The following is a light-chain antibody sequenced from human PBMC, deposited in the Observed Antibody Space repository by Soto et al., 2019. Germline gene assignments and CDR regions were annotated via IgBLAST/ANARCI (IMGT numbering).Light chain of an antibody. V-gene: IGKV1-39*01. CDR3: QQSYSTTWT. J-gene: IGKJ1*01. CDR1: QGIITY. Sequence: DIQMTQSPSSLSASVGDRVTITCRASQGIITYLNWYQQRPGKAPKLLIYAASSLQSGVPSRFSGSGSETHFTLTISSLQPEDFATYSCQQSYSTTWTFAQGTKVAIK. CDR2: AAS.